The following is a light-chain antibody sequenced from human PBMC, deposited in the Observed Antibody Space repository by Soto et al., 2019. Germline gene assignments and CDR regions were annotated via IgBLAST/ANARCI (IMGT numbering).Light chain of an antibody. V-gene: IGLV2-8*01. CDR3: SSYVGSNNFV. CDR2: EVT. CDR1: SSDVGGYNY. Sequence: QSVLTQPPSASGSPGQSVTISCSGTSSDVGGYNYVSWFQQHPGKAPKLMIYEVTKRPSGVPDRFSGSKSGNTASLTVSGLQAEDEAEYYCSSYVGSNNFVFGTGTKVT. J-gene: IGLJ1*01.